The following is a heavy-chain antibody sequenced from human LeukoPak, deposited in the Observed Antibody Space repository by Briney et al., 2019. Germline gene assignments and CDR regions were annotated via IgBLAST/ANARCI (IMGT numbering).Heavy chain of an antibody. Sequence: SETLSLTCSVSGGSISSGDFYWSWIRRPPGKGLEWIGYIYNSGSTYYRPSLKSRLTISADTSKNQFSLKLSSVTAADTAVYYCARGVSIPTTPKFDYWGQGTLVTVSS. J-gene: IGHJ4*02. CDR2: IYNSGST. CDR3: ARGVSIPTTPKFDY. CDR1: GGSISSGDFY. D-gene: IGHD2-15*01. V-gene: IGHV4-30-4*01.